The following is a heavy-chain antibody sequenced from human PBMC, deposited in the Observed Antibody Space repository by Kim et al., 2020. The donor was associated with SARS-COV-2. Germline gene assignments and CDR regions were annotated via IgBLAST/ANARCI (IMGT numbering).Heavy chain of an antibody. D-gene: IGHD3-22*01. CDR2: IRSKRYGETT. CDR1: GLNFGDYA. CDR3: TSGPYYYDSAAYYHDY. V-gene: IGHV3-49*03. Sequence: LRLSCTTSGLNFGDYAMSWFRQAPGKGLAWVAFIRSKRYGETTEYAASVKGRFTISRDDSKRIAYLQMNGLKTEDTAVYYCTSGPYYYDSAAYYHDYWGLGTLVTVSS. J-gene: IGHJ4*02.